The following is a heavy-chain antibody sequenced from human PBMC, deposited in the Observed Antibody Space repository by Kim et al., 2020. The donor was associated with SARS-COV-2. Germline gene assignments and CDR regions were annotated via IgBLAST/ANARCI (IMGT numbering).Heavy chain of an antibody. D-gene: IGHD6-13*01. CDR2: IYYSGST. CDR1: GGSISSSSYY. Sequence: SETLSLTCTVSGGSISSSSYYWGWIRQPPGKGLEWIGSIYYSGSTYYNPSLKSRVTISVDTSKNQFSLKLSSVTAADTAVYYCARRVGKQQLFGLNWFDPWGQGTLVTVSS. V-gene: IGHV4-39*01. J-gene: IGHJ5*02. CDR3: ARRVGKQQLFGLNWFDP.